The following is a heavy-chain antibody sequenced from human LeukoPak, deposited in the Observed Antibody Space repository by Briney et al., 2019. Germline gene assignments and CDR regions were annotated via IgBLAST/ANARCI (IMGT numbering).Heavy chain of an antibody. D-gene: IGHD6-13*01. CDR3: ARAGSSWRTYFQH. J-gene: IGHJ1*01. Sequence: SETLSLTCTVSGYSISSGYYWGWIRQPPGNGFDWIGSIHHGGSTSYNPSLKSRVTISVDKSKNQFSLKLSSVTAADTAVYYCARAGSSWRTYFQHWGQGTLVTVSS. CDR2: IHHGGST. V-gene: IGHV4-38-2*02. CDR1: GYSISSGYY.